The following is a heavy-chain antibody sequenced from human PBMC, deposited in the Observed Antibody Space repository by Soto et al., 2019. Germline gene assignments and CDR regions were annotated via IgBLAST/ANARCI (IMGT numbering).Heavy chain of an antibody. CDR3: TTAPHHQYIVVVPAPSPPYYMDV. J-gene: IGHJ6*03. D-gene: IGHD2-2*01. V-gene: IGHV3-15*01. CDR2: IKSKTDGGTT. Sequence: GGSLRLSCAASGFTFSNAWMSWVRQAPGKGLEWVGRIKSKTDGGTTDYAAPVKGRFTISRDDSKNTLYLQMNSLKTEDTAVYYCTTAPHHQYIVVVPAPSPPYYMDVWGKGTTVTVSS. CDR1: GFTFSNAW.